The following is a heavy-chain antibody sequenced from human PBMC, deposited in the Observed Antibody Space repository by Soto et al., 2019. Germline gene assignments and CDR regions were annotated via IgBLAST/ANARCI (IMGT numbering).Heavy chain of an antibody. D-gene: IGHD5-18*01. V-gene: IGHV4-4*02. CDR2: IYHSGST. Sequence: QVQLQESGPGLVKPSGTLSLTCAVSGGSISSSNWWSWVRQPPGKGLEWIGEIYHSGSTNYNPSLKSRVTISGDTSKNQFSLKLSSVTAADTAVYYCARGKGYSYGPYYFDYWGQGTLVTVSS. CDR3: ARGKGYSYGPYYFDY. CDR1: GGSISSSNW. J-gene: IGHJ4*02.